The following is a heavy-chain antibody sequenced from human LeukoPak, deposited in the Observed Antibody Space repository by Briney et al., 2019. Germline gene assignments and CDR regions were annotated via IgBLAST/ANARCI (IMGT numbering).Heavy chain of an antibody. J-gene: IGHJ1*01. CDR3: ARGGGDSSGYYFFQH. D-gene: IGHD3-22*01. CDR2: SSSSGRTL. Sequence: QSGGSLRLSCAASGFSVSSYEMNWVRQAPGKGLEWVSYSSSSGRTLYYAGSVKGRFTIFRDNAKNALYLQMNSLRAEDTAVYYCARGGGDSSGYYFFQHWGQGTLVTVSS. V-gene: IGHV3-48*03. CDR1: GFSVSSYE.